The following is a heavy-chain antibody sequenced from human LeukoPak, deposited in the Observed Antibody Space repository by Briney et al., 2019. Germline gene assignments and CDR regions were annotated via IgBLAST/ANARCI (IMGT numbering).Heavy chain of an antibody. CDR3: ARGTGEGYTYGRYYFDY. D-gene: IGHD5-18*01. CDR1: RYTFTGYY. J-gene: IGHJ4*02. CDR2: INPNSGGT. V-gene: IGHV1-2*02. Sequence: ASVKVSCKASRYTFTGYYMHWVRQAPGQGLEWMGWINPNSGGTDYAQKFQGRVTMTRDTSISTAYMELSRLRSDDTAVYYCARGTGEGYTYGRYYFDYWGQGTLVTVSS.